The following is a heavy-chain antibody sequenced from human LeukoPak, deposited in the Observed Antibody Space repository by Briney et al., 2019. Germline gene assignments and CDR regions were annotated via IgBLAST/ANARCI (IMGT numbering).Heavy chain of an antibody. CDR1: GYSFTSNK. CDR3: ARRGGYCSGNSCWNDY. J-gene: IGHJ4*02. CDR2: ISPGDSNT. V-gene: IGHV5-51*01. Sequence: GESLKISCKASGYSFTSNKIAWVRQAPGKGLEWMGNISPGDSNTGYSPAFQGQVTISSDKSLSTAYLQWSSLKASDTAMYYCARRGGYCSGNSCWNDYWGQGTLVTVSS. D-gene: IGHD2-15*01.